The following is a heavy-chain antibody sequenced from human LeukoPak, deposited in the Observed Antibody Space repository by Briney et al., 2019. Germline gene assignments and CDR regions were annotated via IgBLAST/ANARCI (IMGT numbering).Heavy chain of an antibody. V-gene: IGHV1-2*02. Sequence: ASVKVSCKASVYTFTGQYLHWVRQAPGQGLEWMGWITPNSGGTNYAQKFQGRVTMTRDTSISTAYMELSRLTSDDTALYYCATGSGTYSPDYWGQGTLVTVSS. CDR2: ITPNSGGT. J-gene: IGHJ4*02. CDR1: VYTFTGQY. CDR3: ATGSGTYSPDY. D-gene: IGHD3-10*01.